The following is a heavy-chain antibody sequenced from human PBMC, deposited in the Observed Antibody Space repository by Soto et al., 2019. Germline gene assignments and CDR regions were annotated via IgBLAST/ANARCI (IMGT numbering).Heavy chain of an antibody. V-gene: IGHV1-2*04. CDR2: INPNSGGT. CDR1: GYTFTGYY. D-gene: IGHD4-17*01. CDR3: ARASGDYAQPFDY. Sequence: ASVKVSCKASGYTFTGYYMHWVRQAPGQGLEWMGWINPNSGGTNYAQKFQGWVTMTRDTSISAAYMELSRLRSDDTAVYYCARASGDYAQPFDYWGQGTLVTVSS. J-gene: IGHJ4*02.